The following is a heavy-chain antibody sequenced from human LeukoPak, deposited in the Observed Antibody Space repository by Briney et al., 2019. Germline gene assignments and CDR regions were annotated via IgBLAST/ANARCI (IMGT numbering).Heavy chain of an antibody. CDR1: GYSSTSYD. CDR2: IIPILGIA. CDR3: AREGGIVVVPAAYHYYYYYGMDV. Sequence: GASVKVSCKASGYSSTSYDINWVRQAPGQGLEWMGRIIPILGIANYAQKFQGRVTITADKSTSTAYMELSSLRSEDTAVYYCAREGGIVVVPAAYHYYYYYGMDVWGQGTTVTVSS. J-gene: IGHJ6*02. V-gene: IGHV1-69*04. D-gene: IGHD2-2*01.